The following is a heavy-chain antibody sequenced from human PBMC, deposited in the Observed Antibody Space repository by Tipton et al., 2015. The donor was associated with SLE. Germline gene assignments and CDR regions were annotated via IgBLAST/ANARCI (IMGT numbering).Heavy chain of an antibody. V-gene: IGHV4-31*03. CDR2: IYYSGST. D-gene: IGHD2-2*01. Sequence: TLSLTCTVSGGSISSGGSYWSWIRQHPGKGLEWIGYIYYSGSTYYNPSLKSRVTISVDTSKNQFSLKLSSVTAADTAVYYCARGGGICSSTSCYDYWGQGTLVTVSS. CDR1: GGSISSGGSY. CDR3: ARGGGICSSTSCYDY. J-gene: IGHJ4*02.